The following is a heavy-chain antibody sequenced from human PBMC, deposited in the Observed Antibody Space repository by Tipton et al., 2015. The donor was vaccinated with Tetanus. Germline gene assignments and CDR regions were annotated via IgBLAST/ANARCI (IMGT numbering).Heavy chain of an antibody. CDR2: IKQGGSEK. V-gene: IGHV3-7*01. CDR3: ASSSRGYYDSSGYYGYFQH. CDR1: GFTFSSYW. J-gene: IGHJ1*01. Sequence: GSLRLSCAASGFTFSSYWMSWVRQAPGKGLEWVANIKQGGSEKYYADSVKGRFTISRDNAKNSLFLQVNSLRAEDTAVYYCASSSRGYYDSSGYYGYFQHWGQGTLVTVS. D-gene: IGHD3-22*01.